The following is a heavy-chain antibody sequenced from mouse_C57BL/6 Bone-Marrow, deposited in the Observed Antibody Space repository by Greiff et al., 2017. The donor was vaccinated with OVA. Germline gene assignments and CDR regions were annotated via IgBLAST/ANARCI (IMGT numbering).Heavy chain of an antibody. V-gene: IGHV1-50*01. D-gene: IGHD2-4*01. CDR3: ARKENSRYDYDGAWFAY. Sequence: QVQLQQPGAELVKPGASVKLSCKASGYTFTSYWMQWVKQRPGQGLEWIGEIDPSDSYTNYNQKFKGKATLTVDTSSSTAYMQLSSLTSEDSAVYYCARKENSRYDYDGAWFAYWGQGTLVTVSA. CDR2: IDPSDSYT. J-gene: IGHJ3*01. CDR1: GYTFTSYW.